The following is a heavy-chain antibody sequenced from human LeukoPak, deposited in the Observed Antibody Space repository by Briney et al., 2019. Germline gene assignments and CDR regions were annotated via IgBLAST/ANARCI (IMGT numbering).Heavy chain of an antibody. V-gene: IGHV5-51*01. Sequence: GESLKISCKGSGHSFPSYWIAWVRQMPGKGLEWMGIIYPGDSDTRNSPSFQGQVTISVDKSISTAYLHWSSLKASDTAVYYCARRFEYYYDSSGYLYYFDYWGQGTLVTVSS. CDR2: IYPGDSDT. CDR1: GHSFPSYW. J-gene: IGHJ4*02. CDR3: ARRFEYYYDSSGYLYYFDY. D-gene: IGHD3-22*01.